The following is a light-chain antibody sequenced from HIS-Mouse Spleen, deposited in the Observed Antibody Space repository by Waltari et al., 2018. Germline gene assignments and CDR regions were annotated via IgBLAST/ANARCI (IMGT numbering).Light chain of an antibody. J-gene: IGLJ2*01. V-gene: IGLV4-69*01. Sequence: QLVLTQSPSASASLGASVKLTCTLSSGHSIYAIASPQQQPEKGPRYLMKLNSDGSHSKGDGIPDRFSGSSSGAERYLTISSLQSEDEADYYCQTWGTGILVVFGGGTKLTVL. CDR2: LNSDGSH. CDR1: SGHSIYA. CDR3: QTWGTGILVV.